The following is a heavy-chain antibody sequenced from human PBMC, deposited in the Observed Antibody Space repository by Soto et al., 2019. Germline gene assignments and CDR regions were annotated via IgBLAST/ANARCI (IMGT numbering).Heavy chain of an antibody. CDR1: GYTFTSYG. J-gene: IGHJ6*04. D-gene: IGHD1-26*01. V-gene: IGHV1-18*04. CDR3: ARYPADWELLRMDYYYYGKDV. CDR2: ISAYNGNT. Sequence: EASVKVSCKASGYTFTSYGISWVRQAPGQGLEWMGWISAYNGNTNYAQKLQGRVTMTTDTSTSTAYMELRSLRSDDTAVYYCARYPADWELLRMDYYYYGKDVSGERTTVTVSS.